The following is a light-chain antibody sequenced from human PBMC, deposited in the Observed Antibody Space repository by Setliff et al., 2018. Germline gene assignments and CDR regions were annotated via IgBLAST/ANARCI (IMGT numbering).Light chain of an antibody. V-gene: IGLV1-36*01. CDR1: SSNIGNNA. CDR3: AAWDDRLNGYV. Sequence: QSVLTQPPSVSEAPRQRVTISCSGSSSNIGNNAVNWYQQLPGKAPKLLIYYDDLLPSGVSDRFSGSKSGTSASLAISGLQSEDEADYYCAAWDDRLNGYVFGTGTKATVL. J-gene: IGLJ1*01. CDR2: YDD.